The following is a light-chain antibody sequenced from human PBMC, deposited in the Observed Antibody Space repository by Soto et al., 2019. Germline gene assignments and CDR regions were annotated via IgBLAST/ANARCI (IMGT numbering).Light chain of an antibody. CDR3: QQYNSYSPGNN. J-gene: IGKJ2*01. Sequence: DIQMTQSPSTLSASVGDRVTITCRASQSISSWLAWYQQKPGKAPKLMIYDASSLESGVPSRFSGSGSGTAFTLTISSLQPDDFATYYCQQYNSYSPGNNFGQGTKLEIK. CDR2: DAS. V-gene: IGKV1-5*01. CDR1: QSISSW.